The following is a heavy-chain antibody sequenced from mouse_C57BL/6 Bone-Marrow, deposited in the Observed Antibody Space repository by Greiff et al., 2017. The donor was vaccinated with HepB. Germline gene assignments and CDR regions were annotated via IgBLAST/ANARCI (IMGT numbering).Heavy chain of an antibody. CDR1: GYAFTNYL. CDR3: ARSVLFWTWFAY. CDR2: INPGSGGT. J-gene: IGHJ3*01. D-gene: IGHD1-1*02. Sequence: QVQLQQSGAELVRPGTSVKVSCKASGYAFTNYLIEWVKQRPGQGLEWIGVINPGSGGTNYNEKFKGKATLTADKSSSTAYMQLSSLTSEDSAVYFCARSVLFWTWFAYWGQGTLVTVSA. V-gene: IGHV1-54*01.